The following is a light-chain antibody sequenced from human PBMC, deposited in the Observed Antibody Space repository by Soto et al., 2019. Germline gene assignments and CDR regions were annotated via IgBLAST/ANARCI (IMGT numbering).Light chain of an antibody. CDR2: ETS. V-gene: IGLV2-23*01. J-gene: IGLJ1*01. CDR3: FSFISTHTHV. Sequence: QSALTQPASVSGSPGQSVTISCTGTSSDFGSYNFVSWYQHHPGTVPKVIIYETSKRPSVVSYRFSGSKSGNTAFQTSSGLQDEEEADYYCFSFISTHTHVFGSGTKVTV. CDR1: SSDFGSYNF.